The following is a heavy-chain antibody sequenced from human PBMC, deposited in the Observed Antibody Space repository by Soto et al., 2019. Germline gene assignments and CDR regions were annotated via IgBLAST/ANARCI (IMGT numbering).Heavy chain of an antibody. CDR3: AKEGYYYDSSGYYNWFDP. Sequence: LRLSCAASGFTFSSYAMSWVRQAPGKGLEWVSAISGSGGSTYYADSVKGRFTISRDNSKNTLYLQMNSLRAEDTAVYYCAKEGYYYDSSGYYNWFDPWGQGTLVTVS. V-gene: IGHV3-23*01. D-gene: IGHD3-22*01. CDR1: GFTFSSYA. J-gene: IGHJ5*02. CDR2: ISGSGGST.